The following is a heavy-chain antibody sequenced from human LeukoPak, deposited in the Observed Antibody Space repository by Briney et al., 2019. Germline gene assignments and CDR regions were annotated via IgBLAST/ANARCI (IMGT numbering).Heavy chain of an antibody. Sequence: PGGSLRLSCAASGFTFSSYGMHWVRQAPGKGLEWVAVISYDGSNKYYADSVKGRFTISRDNSKNMLYLQMNSLTEDTAVFYCARPYNSGWYGDFDYWGQGTLVTVSS. CDR3: ARPYNSGWYGDFDY. CDR2: ISYDGSNK. J-gene: IGHJ4*02. V-gene: IGHV3-30*03. D-gene: IGHD6-19*01. CDR1: GFTFSSYG.